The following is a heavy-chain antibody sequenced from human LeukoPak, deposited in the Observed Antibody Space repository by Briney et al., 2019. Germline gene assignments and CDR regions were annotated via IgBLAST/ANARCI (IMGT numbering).Heavy chain of an antibody. D-gene: IGHD3-22*01. J-gene: IGHJ4*02. V-gene: IGHV3-49*04. CDR1: GFTFGDYA. Sequence: GGSLRLSCAASGFTFGDYAMSWVRQAPGKGLEWVGFIRSKAYGGTTEYAASVKGRFTISRDDSKSIAYLQMNSLKTEDTAVYYCTRANLPHHYDSSGYDYWGQGTLVTVSS. CDR3: TRANLPHHYDSSGYDY. CDR2: IRSKAYGGTT.